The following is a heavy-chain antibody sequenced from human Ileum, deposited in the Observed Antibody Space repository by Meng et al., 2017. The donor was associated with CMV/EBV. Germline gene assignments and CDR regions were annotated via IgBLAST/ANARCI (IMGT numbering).Heavy chain of an antibody. CDR3: TSGWGLNY. D-gene: IGHD3-10*01. CDR2: TFYRSKWYY. Sequence: QVQLPQSGPGLVKPSQTLSLTCVISGDSISGSNTAWNWLRQSPSTGLEWLGRTFYRSKWYYDYAVSVNSRIAIIPDTSKNQLSLQLNSVTPEDTVVYYCTSGWGLNYWGQGTLVTVSS. CDR1: GDSISGSNTA. V-gene: IGHV6-1*01. J-gene: IGHJ4*02.